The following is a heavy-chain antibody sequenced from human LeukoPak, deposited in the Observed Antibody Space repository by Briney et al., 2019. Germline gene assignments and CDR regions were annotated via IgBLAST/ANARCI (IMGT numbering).Heavy chain of an antibody. J-gene: IGHJ3*02. D-gene: IGHD6-13*01. CDR3: ARDWPSEWQQLPDYDAVDI. V-gene: IGHV3-23*01. Sequence: GGSLRLSCAASGSTFSSYAMSWVRLPPGKELGRVSSISGSGGNTYYADSVKGRFTISRDNSKNTLYVQMNSLRDEDTAVYYCARDWPSEWQQLPDYDAVDIWGQGTMVTVSS. CDR1: GSTFSSYA. CDR2: ISGSGGNT.